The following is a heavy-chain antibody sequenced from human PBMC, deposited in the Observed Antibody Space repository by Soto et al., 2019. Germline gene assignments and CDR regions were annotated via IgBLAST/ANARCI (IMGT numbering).Heavy chain of an antibody. CDR3: VSTNYGMDV. V-gene: IGHV4-39*01. CDR1: GGSISSSSYY. CDR2: IYYIGST. Sequence: SATLSLTCTVSGGSISSSSYYWGWIRQPPGKGLEWIGSIYYIGSTYYNPSFKSRVTISVDTSKNQFSLKLSSVTAADTAVYYCVSTNYGMDVWGQGTTVTVSS. J-gene: IGHJ6*02.